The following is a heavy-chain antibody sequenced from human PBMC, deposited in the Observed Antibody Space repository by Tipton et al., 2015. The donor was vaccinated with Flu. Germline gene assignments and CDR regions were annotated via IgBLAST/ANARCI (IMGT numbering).Heavy chain of an antibody. CDR1: GGSISSGNW. J-gene: IGHJ4*02. CDR2: IFHSGST. Sequence: GLVKPSGTLSLTCAVSGGSISSGNWWSWVRQPPGRGLEWIGEIFHSGSTNYNPSLKSRVTISVDKSKKQFSLKLSSVTAADTAVYYCARHTGDSVRGIIDYWGQGTLVTVSS. CDR3: ARHTGDSVRGIIDY. D-gene: IGHD3-10*02. V-gene: IGHV4-4*02.